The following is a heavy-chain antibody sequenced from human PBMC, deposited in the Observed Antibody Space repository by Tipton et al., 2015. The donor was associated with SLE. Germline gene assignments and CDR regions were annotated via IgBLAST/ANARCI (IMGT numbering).Heavy chain of an antibody. D-gene: IGHD6-25*01. CDR3: VRGRAAPYWYFDL. CDR1: GGSISSGSVY. CDR2: IYYTGSS. Sequence: TLSLTCSVSGGSISSGSVYWGWIRQPVGKGLEWIGSIYYTGSSYYNPSLKSRVTISVDTSKNQFSLKLNSMTAADTAVYYCVRGRAAPYWYFDLWGRGTLVTVSS. V-gene: IGHV4-39*07. J-gene: IGHJ2*01.